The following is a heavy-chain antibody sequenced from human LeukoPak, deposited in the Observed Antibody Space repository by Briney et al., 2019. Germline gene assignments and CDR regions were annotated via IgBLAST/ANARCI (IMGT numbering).Heavy chain of an antibody. CDR3: ARWNSGGDY. V-gene: IGHV4-59*01. CDR1: SGSISNYH. D-gene: IGHD1/OR15-1a*01. Sequence: SETLSLTCSVSSGSISNYHWSWIRQPPGKGLEWIGYIYYSGSSGSTNYNPSLKSRVTISVDASKNQFSLNLSSVTAADTAVYYCARWNSGGDYWGQGTLVTVSS. CDR2: IYYSGSSGST. J-gene: IGHJ4*02.